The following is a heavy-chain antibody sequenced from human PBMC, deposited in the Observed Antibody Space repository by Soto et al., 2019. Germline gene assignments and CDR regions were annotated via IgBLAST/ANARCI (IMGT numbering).Heavy chain of an antibody. Sequence: QVQLQQWGAGLLKPSETLSLTCAVYGGSFSGYYWSWIRQPPGKGLEWIGEINHSGSTNYNPSLKSRVTISVDTSKNQFSLKLSSVTAAYTAVYYCARGRDYIWGSYRPHFYFDYWGQGTLVTVSS. D-gene: IGHD3-16*02. J-gene: IGHJ4*02. V-gene: IGHV4-34*01. CDR2: INHSGST. CDR1: GGSFSGYY. CDR3: ARGRDYIWGSYRPHFYFDY.